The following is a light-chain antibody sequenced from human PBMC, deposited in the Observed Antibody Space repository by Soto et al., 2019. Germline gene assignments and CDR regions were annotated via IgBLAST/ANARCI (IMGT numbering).Light chain of an antibody. Sequence: EIVMTQSPATLSVSPGERATLSCRASQSVSSNLAWYQQKPGQAPRLLFYGASTRATGIPARFSSSGSGTDFTLTISSLQSEDFAVYYCQQSNNWPYTFGQGTKLEIK. CDR1: QSVSSN. V-gene: IGKV3-15*01. CDR3: QQSNNWPYT. J-gene: IGKJ2*01. CDR2: GAS.